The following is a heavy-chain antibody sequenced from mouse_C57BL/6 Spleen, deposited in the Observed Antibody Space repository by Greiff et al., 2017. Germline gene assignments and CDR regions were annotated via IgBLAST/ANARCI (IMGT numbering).Heavy chain of an antibody. J-gene: IGHJ3*01. CDR1: GYTFTDHT. D-gene: IGHD2-5*01. V-gene: IGHV1-78*01. CDR3: ARCGSYYSNALAY. Sequence: VQLQQSDAELVKPGASVKMSCKVSGYTFTDHTIHWMKQRPEQGLEWIGYIYPRDGSTKYNEKFKGKATLTADKSSSTAYMQLNSLTSEDSAVYYCARCGSYYSNALAYWGQGTLVTVSA. CDR2: IYPRDGST.